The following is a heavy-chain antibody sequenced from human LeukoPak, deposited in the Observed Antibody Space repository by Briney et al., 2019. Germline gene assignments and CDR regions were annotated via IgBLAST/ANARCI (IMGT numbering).Heavy chain of an antibody. Sequence: ASVKVSCKASGYTFTSYYMHWVRQAPGQGLEWMGIINPSGGATSYAQKFQGRVTMTRDTSTSTVYMELSSLRSEDTAVYYCARDYGSSSGFLSGLYYYYMDVWGKGTTVTISS. V-gene: IGHV1-46*01. CDR3: ARDYGSSSGFLSGLYYYYMDV. CDR2: INPSGGAT. J-gene: IGHJ6*03. CDR1: GYTFTSYY. D-gene: IGHD3-22*01.